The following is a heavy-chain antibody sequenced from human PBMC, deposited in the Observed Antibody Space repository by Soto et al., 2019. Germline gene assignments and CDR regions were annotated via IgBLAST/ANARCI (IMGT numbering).Heavy chain of an antibody. J-gene: IGHJ4*02. D-gene: IGHD3-10*01. CDR2: IYHSGST. CDR3: ARDLYYNSGFDY. V-gene: IGHV4-59*12. Sequence: SETLSLTCTVSGGSISSYYWSWIRQPPGKGLEWIGYIYHSGSTNYNPSLKSRVTISVDTSKNQFSLKLSSVTAADTAVYYCARDLYYNSGFDYWGQGTLVTVSS. CDR1: GGSISSYY.